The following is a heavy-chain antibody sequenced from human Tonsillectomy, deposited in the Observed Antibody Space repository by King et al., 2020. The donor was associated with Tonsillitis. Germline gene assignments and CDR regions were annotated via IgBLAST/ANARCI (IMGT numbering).Heavy chain of an antibody. CDR1: GGSISSGGYY. Sequence: QLQESGPGLVKPSQTLSLTCTVSGGSISSGGYYWNWIRQHPGKGLEWIGYIYYSGSTYYNPSLKSRVIISLDTSKNQFSLKLSSVTAADTAVYYCARDNGNYYYGMDVWGQGTTVTVSS. V-gene: IGHV4-31*03. J-gene: IGHJ6*02. CDR3: ARDNGNYYYGMDV. D-gene: IGHD2-8*01. CDR2: IYYSGST.